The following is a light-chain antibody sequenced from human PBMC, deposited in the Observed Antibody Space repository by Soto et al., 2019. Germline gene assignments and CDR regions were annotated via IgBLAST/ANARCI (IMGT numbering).Light chain of an antibody. V-gene: IGKV3-20*01. CDR2: GAS. CDR3: QQYDSSPVT. Sequence: ENVLTQSPGTLSLSPGERATLSCRASQSVSSSYLTWYQQKPGQAPRLLIYGASSRATDIPDRFSGSGSGTDFTLTISRLKPEDFAVYYCQQYDSSPVTFGQGTKLEIK. CDR1: QSVSSSY. J-gene: IGKJ2*01.